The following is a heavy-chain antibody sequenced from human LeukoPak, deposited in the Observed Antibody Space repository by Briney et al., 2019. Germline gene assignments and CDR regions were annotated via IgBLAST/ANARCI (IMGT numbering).Heavy chain of an antibody. D-gene: IGHD3-22*01. Sequence: GGSLRLSCEASGFSVSTNYMNWVRQTPGKGLEWLSVIYNDGTTSYADSVKGRFTISRDNFKNTLYLQMNSLRAEDTAVYYCAKGMDSSGYLAAFDIWGQGTMVTVSS. CDR3: AKGMDSSGYLAAFDI. J-gene: IGHJ3*02. CDR2: IYNDGTT. V-gene: IGHV3-53*01. CDR1: GFSVSTNY.